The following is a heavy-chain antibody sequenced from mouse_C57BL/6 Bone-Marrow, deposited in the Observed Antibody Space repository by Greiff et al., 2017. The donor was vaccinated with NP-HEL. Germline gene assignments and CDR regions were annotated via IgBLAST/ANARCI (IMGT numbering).Heavy chain of an antibody. CDR2: IDPSDSYT. V-gene: IGHV1-69*01. CDR1: GFTFTSYW. Sequence: QVQLQQSGAELVMPGASVKLSCTASGFTFTSYWMHWVKQRPEQGLEWIGEIDPSDSYTKYNQKFKGKSTLTVDKSSSTAYMQLSSLTSEDSAVYYCARNGGYYTWFANWGQGTRVTVTA. J-gene: IGHJ3*01. CDR3: ARNGGYYTWFAN. D-gene: IGHD2-3*01.